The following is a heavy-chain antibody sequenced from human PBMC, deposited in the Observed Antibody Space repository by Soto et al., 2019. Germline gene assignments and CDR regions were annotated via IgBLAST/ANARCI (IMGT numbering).Heavy chain of an antibody. D-gene: IGHD6-6*01. CDR3: ARDRVPFSSSSGHYYYGMNV. CDR2: ISPNSGGT. V-gene: IGHV1-2*02. J-gene: IGHJ6*02. Sequence: ASVKVSCKASGYTFTGYYMHWVRQAPGQVLEWMGWISPNSGGTNFAHKFQGRVTMTTDTSIKTAYMELSRLTYDDTAVYYCARDRVPFSSSSGHYYYGMNVWGQGTTVTVSS. CDR1: GYTFTGYY.